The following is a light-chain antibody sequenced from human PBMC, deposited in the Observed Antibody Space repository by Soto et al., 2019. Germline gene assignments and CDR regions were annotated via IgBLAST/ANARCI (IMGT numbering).Light chain of an antibody. CDR3: QQRSNWPST. V-gene: IGKV3-11*01. Sequence: EIVMPQSPATLSVSPGERATLSCRASQSVSSYLAWYQQKPGQAPRLLIYDASNRATGIPARFSGSGSGTDFTLTISSLEPEDFAVYYCQQRSNWPSTFGQGTRLEIK. CDR2: DAS. CDR1: QSVSSY. J-gene: IGKJ5*01.